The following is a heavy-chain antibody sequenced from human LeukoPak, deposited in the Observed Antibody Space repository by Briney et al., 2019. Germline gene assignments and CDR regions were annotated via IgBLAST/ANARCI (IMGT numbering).Heavy chain of an antibody. CDR3: ARDYCSGGSCYSDANYFDY. V-gene: IGHV3-30-3*01. J-gene: IGHJ4*02. CDR2: ISYDGSNK. CDR1: GFTFSSYA. D-gene: IGHD2-15*01. Sequence: GGSLRLSCAASGFTFSSYAMHWVRQAPGKGLEWVAVISYDGSNKYYADSVKGRFTISRDNSKNTLYLQMNNLRAEDTAVYYCARDYCSGGSCYSDANYFDYWGQGTLVTVSS.